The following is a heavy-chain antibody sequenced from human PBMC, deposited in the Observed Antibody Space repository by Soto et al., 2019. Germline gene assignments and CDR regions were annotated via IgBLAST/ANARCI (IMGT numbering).Heavy chain of an antibody. CDR3: ARWIVVVAATSAFDI. CDR1: GGTFSSYT. D-gene: IGHD2-15*01. J-gene: IGHJ3*02. Sequence: QVQLVQSGAEVKKPGSSVKVSCKASGGTFSSYTISWVRQAPGQGLEWMGRIIPILGIANYAQKFQGRVTITVDKSTSTAYMELSSLRSEDTAVYYCARWIVVVAATSAFDIWGQGTMVTVSS. CDR2: IIPILGIA. V-gene: IGHV1-69*02.